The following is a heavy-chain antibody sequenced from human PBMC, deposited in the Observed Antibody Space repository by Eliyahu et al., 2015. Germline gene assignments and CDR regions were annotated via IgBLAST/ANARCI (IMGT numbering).Heavy chain of an antibody. CDR3: ARHGSPDIVVVVAANRNPGWFDP. V-gene: IGHV5-10-1*03. Sequence: EVQLVQSGAEVKKPGESLRISCKGSGYSFTSYWISWVRQMPGKGLEWMGRIDPSDSYTNYSPSFQGHVTISADKSISTAYLQWSSLKASDTAMYYCARHGSPDIVVVVAANRNPGWFDPWGQGTLVTVSS. J-gene: IGHJ5*02. CDR2: IDPSDSYT. D-gene: IGHD2-15*01. CDR1: GYSFTSYW.